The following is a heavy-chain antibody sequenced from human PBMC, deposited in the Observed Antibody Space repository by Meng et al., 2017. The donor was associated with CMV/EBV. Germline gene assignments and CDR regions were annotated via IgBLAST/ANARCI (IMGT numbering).Heavy chain of an antibody. D-gene: IGHD1-26*01. CDR1: GFTFSRDW. CDR2: INQDGRIK. V-gene: IGHV3-7*01. Sequence: GESLKISCAASGLTSGFTFSRDWMSRVRQTPRKGLEWVAAINQDGRIKYYVDSVKGRFTISRDNTETSLYLQMNSLRVDDTAIYYCVRDPDPVPGATFDFWGQGRLVTVSS. J-gene: IGHJ4*02. CDR3: VRDPDPVPGATFDF.